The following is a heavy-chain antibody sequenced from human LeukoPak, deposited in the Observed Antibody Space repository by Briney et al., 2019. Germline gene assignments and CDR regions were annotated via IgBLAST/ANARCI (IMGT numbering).Heavy chain of an antibody. V-gene: IGHV4-59*01. CDR1: GGSISPYY. CDR3: ARRVGHSYGVTGAGAFDI. D-gene: IGHD5-18*01. J-gene: IGHJ3*02. Sequence: SETLSLTCIVSGGSISPYYWSWIRQPPGKGLEWIGYISYSGSTYYNPSPKSRVTISLDTPKNQFSLRLSSVTAADTAIYYCARRVGHSYGVTGAGAFDIWGQGTMVTVSS. CDR2: ISYSGST.